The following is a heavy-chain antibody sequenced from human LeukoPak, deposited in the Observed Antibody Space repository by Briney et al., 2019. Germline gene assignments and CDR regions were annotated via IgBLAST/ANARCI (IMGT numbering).Heavy chain of an antibody. V-gene: IGHV3-23*01. CDR1: GFTFSSYA. J-gene: IGHJ4*02. CDR2: ISGSGGST. CDR3: AKAGYYYDSSGYWYFDY. Sequence: GRSLRLSCAASGFTFSSYAMSWVRQAPGKGLEWVSAISGSGGSTYYADSVKGRFTISRDNSKNTLYLQMNSLRAEDTAVYYCAKAGYYYDSSGYWYFDYWGQGTLVTVSS. D-gene: IGHD3-22*01.